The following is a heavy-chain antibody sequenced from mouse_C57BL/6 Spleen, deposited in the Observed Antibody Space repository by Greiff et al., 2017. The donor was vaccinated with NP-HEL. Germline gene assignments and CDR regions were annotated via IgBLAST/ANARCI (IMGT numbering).Heavy chain of an antibody. CDR3: ARGGSSHYAMDY. D-gene: IGHD1-1*01. Sequence: QVQLQQSGAELVKPGASVKISCKASGYAFSSYWMNWVKQRPGKGLEWIGQIYPGDGDTNYNGKFKGKATLTADKSSSPSYMQLSSLTSEDSAVYFCARGGSSHYAMDYWGQGTSVTVSS. V-gene: IGHV1-80*01. J-gene: IGHJ4*01. CDR1: GYAFSSYW. CDR2: IYPGDGDT.